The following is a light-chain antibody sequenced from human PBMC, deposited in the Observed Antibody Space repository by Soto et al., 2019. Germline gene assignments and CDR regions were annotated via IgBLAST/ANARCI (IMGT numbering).Light chain of an antibody. V-gene: IGKV3-20*01. CDR1: QSVPSNF. Sequence: EIVLTQSAGTLSLSPGERATLSCRASQSVPSNFLACYQQKPGQAPILVIYAVSRRATGIPDRFSGSGSGTDFTTTISMLEPEDFAVYYCQQYDSSCTFGQGTKVEIK. CDR3: QQYDSSCT. CDR2: AVS. J-gene: IGKJ1*01.